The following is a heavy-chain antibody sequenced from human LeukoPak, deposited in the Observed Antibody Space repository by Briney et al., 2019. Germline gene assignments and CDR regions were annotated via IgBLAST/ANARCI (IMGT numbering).Heavy chain of an antibody. J-gene: IGHJ4*02. V-gene: IGHV1-2*02. CDR2: INPNSGGT. CDR3: AVDSFIADGSGSYSLDY. CDR1: GYTFTGYY. D-gene: IGHD3-10*01. Sequence: GASVKVSCKASGYTFTGYYMHWVRQAPGQGLEWMGWINPNSGGTNYAQKFQGRVTMTRDTSISTAYMELSRLRSDDTAVYYCAVDSFIADGSGSYSLDYWGQGTLVTVSS.